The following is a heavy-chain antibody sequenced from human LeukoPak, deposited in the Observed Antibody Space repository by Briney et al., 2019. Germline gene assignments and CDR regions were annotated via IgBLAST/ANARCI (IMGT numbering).Heavy chain of an antibody. CDR2: ISYDGSNK. D-gene: IGHD5-12*01. CDR3: AKEGYSGYDYGGFDY. J-gene: IGHJ4*02. V-gene: IGHV3-30*18. CDR1: GFTFSSYG. Sequence: PGRSLRLSCAASGFTFSSYGMHWVRQAPGKGLEWVAVISYDGSNKCYADSVKGRFTISRDNSKNTLYLQMNSLRAEDTAVYYCAKEGYSGYDYGGFDYWGQGTLVTVSS.